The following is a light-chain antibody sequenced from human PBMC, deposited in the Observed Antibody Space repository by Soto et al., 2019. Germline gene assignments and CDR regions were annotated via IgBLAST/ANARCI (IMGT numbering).Light chain of an antibody. Sequence: QSVLTQPPSVSGAPGQRVTSSCTGSSSNIGAGYDVHWYQQLPGAAPRLIIYGNSNRPSGVPDRFSGSKSGTSAALAITRLQAEDEADYDGQSYDSSLSAVVLGGGTQRTV. CDR3: QSYDSSLSAVV. J-gene: IGLJ2*01. CDR1: SSNIGAGYD. CDR2: GNS. V-gene: IGLV1-40*01.